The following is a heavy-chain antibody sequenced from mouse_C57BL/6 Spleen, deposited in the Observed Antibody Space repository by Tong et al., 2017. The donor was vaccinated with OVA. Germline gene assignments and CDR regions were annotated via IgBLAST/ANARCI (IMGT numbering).Heavy chain of an antibody. J-gene: IGHJ2*01. CDR2: IYPGNSDT. CDR1: GYTFTSYW. CDR3: TRGGPALGD. D-gene: IGHD3-3*01. V-gene: IGHV1-5*01. Sequence: EVQLQQSGTVLARPGASVKMSCKASGYTFTSYWMHWVKQRPGQGLEWIGAIYPGNSDTSYNQKFKGKAKLTAVTSTRSGYMELRSLTTEEDAVYNCTRGGPALGDWGQGTTLTVSS.